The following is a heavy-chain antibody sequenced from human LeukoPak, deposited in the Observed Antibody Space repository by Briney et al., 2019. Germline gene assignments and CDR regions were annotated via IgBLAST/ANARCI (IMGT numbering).Heavy chain of an antibody. CDR1: GGSFSGYY. V-gene: IGHV4-34*01. CDR2: INHSGST. J-gene: IGHJ3*02. CDR3: ARGSRKTGRSFDI. Sequence: SETLSLTCAVYGGSFSGYYWSWIRQPPGKGLEWIGEINHSGSTNYNPSLKSRVTISVDTSKNQFSLKLSSVTAADTAVYYCARGSRKTGRSFDIWGQGTMVTVSS.